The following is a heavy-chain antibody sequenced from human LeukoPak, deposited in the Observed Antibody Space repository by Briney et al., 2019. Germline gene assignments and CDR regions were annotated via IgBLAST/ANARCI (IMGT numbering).Heavy chain of an antibody. J-gene: IGHJ4*02. CDR3: ARGVGGYYYDSSGYYRPLSDY. CDR2: ISYDGSNK. Sequence: PGGSLRLSCAASGFTFSSYAMHWVRQAPGKGLEWVAVISYDGSNKYYADSVKGRFTISRDNSKNTLYLQMNSLRAEDTAVYYCARGVGGYYYDSSGYYRPLSDYWGQGTLVTVSS. V-gene: IGHV3-30-3*01. D-gene: IGHD3-22*01. CDR1: GFTFSSYA.